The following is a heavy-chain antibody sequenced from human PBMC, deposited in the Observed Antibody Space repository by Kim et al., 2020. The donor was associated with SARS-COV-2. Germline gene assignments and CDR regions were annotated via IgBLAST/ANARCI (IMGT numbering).Heavy chain of an antibody. D-gene: IGHD3-9*01. Sequence: GGSLRLSCAASGFTFSSYDMHWVRQATGKGLEGVPAIGTAGDTYYPGSVKGRFTISRENAKNSLYLQMNSLRAGDTAVYYCARGDILTGYFIPPYYYGMDVWGQGTTVTVSS. V-gene: IGHV3-13*01. CDR2: IGTAGDT. J-gene: IGHJ6*02. CDR3: ARGDILTGYFIPPYYYGMDV. CDR1: GFTFSSYD.